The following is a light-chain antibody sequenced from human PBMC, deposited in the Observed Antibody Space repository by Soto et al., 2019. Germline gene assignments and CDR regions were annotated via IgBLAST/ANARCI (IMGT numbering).Light chain of an antibody. CDR3: LHDYNFPRT. CDR1: QGISRD. V-gene: IGKV1-6*01. Sequence: AIQMTQSPSSLSASVGDTVTITCRASQGISRDLSWYQQKPGKAPNLLIYSASELQNGVQSRFRGSGSGTDFTLTISGLQPEDVVTYYCLHDYNFPRTFGQGTKVEI. J-gene: IGKJ1*01. CDR2: SAS.